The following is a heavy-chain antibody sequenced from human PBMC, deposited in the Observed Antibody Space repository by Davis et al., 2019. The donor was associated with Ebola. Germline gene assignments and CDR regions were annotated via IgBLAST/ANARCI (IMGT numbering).Heavy chain of an antibody. J-gene: IGHJ4*02. CDR2: ISTDGSTT. V-gene: IGHV3-30*04. CDR3: AGAVAGTEDFQY. Sequence: PGGSLRLSCAASGSSFHTYTINWFRQAPGRGLEWLALISTDGSTTFYADSVKGRFTISRDNSKNTLSLQMNSLDTEDTAVYYCAGAVAGTEDFQYWGQGTLVTVSS. D-gene: IGHD6-19*01. CDR1: GSSFHTYT.